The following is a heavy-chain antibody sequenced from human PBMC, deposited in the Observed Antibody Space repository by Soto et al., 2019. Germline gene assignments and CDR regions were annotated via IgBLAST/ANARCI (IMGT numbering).Heavy chain of an antibody. CDR1: GYTFTSYG. V-gene: IGHV1-18*01. CDR2: ISAYNGNT. CDR3: ARGETRSRIAARPCWFDP. Sequence: QVQLVQSGAEVKKSGASVKVSCKASGYTFTSYGISWVRQAPGQGLEWMGWISAYNGNTNYAQKLQGRVTMTTDTSTSTAYMELRSLRSDDTAVYYCARGETRSRIAARPCWFDPWGQGTLVTVSS. D-gene: IGHD6-6*01. J-gene: IGHJ5*02.